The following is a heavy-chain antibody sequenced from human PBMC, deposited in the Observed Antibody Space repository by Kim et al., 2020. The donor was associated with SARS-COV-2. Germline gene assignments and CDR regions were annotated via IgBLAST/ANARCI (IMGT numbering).Heavy chain of an antibody. CDR1: GFTFNTYG. CDR2: ISYDESNK. D-gene: IGHD5-18*01. V-gene: IGHV3-30*18. J-gene: IGHJ6*02. CDR3: AKMRIHLWLDSMDV. Sequence: GGSLRLSCAASGFTFNTYGMHWVRQAPGKGLEWVAVISYDESNKYYADSVKGRFTISRDTSKNTLYLQMNSLRTEDTAVYYCAKMRIHLWLDSMDVWGQRTTVTVSS.